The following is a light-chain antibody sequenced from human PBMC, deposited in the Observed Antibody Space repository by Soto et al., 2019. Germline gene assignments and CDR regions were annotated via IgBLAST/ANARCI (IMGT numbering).Light chain of an antibody. CDR1: LSRSNW. CDR2: GAS. Sequence: DIRMTQSPSTLSAVVGDRITITCRASLSRSNWVAWYQQKPGNAPKLLIYGASSLETGVPSRFSGSGSETEFTLTISSLQPDDFATYYCQQYKYYSRTFGQGTKVDI. CDR3: QQYKYYSRT. V-gene: IGKV1-5*01. J-gene: IGKJ2*01.